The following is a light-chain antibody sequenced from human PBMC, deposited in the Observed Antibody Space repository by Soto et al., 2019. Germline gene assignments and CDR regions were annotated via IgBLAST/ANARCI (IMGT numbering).Light chain of an antibody. CDR1: LSISTK. Sequence: EIVMTQSPATLSLSPGERATLSCRASLSISTKLAWYQQTPGQAPRLLIYDASRRATGIPARFSSSGSGADFTLTISTLEPEDFAVYYCQQRSSWPITFGQGTRLEI. CDR2: DAS. V-gene: IGKV3-11*01. CDR3: QQRSSWPIT. J-gene: IGKJ5*01.